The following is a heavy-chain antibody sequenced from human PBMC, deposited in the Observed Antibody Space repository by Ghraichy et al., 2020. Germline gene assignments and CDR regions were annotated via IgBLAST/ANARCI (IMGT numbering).Heavy chain of an antibody. CDR1: GFTFSRHW. Sequence: GGSLRLSCAASGFTFSRHWMSWVRQAPGKGLEWVASIKSDGSDIFYVDSVKGRFTISRDNAKNSESLEMNSLRVEDTAVYYCARDPYGDYKYGGIDYWGQGTLVSVSS. CDR2: IKSDGSDI. V-gene: IGHV3-7*01. D-gene: IGHD4-17*01. J-gene: IGHJ4*02. CDR3: ARDPYGDYKYGGIDY.